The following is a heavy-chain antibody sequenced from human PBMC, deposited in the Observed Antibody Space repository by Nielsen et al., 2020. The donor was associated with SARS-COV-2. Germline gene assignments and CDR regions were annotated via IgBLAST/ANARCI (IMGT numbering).Heavy chain of an antibody. D-gene: IGHD6-6*01. V-gene: IGHV3-11*01. CDR3: AIRGGWAARPGPAGY. J-gene: IGHJ4*02. Sequence: WIRQPPGKGLEWVSYISSSGSTIYYADSVKGRFTISRDNAKNSLYLQMNSLRAEDTAVYYCAIRGGWAARPGPAGYWGQGTLVTVSS. CDR2: ISSSGSTI.